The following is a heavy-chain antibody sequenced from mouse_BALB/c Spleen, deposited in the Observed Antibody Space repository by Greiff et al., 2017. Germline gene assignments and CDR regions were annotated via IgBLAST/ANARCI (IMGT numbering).Heavy chain of an antibody. Sequence: EVKLVESGGGLVKPGGSLKLSCAASGFTFSSYAMSWVRQTPEKRLEWVASISSGGSTYYPDSVKGRFTISRDNAKNTLYLQMSSLRSEDTAMYYCARHPLYYGSSYALDYWGQGTTLTVSS. CDR3: ARHPLYYGSSYALDY. V-gene: IGHV5-6-5*01. CDR2: ISSGGST. CDR1: GFTFSSYA. D-gene: IGHD1-1*01. J-gene: IGHJ2*01.